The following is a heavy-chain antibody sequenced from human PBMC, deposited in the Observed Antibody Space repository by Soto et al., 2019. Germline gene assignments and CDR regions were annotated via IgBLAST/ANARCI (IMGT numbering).Heavy chain of an antibody. J-gene: IGHJ5*02. Sequence: DVRLLESGGGLVQPGGSLRLSWAASGFTFSDYAMSWVRQAPGKGLEWVSAISGSGDSTYYADSVKGRFTISRDSYKNTLYLQMNSLRGEDTAIYYCAKDCWFDPWGQGTLVTVSS. CDR2: ISGSGDST. CDR3: AKDCWFDP. CDR1: GFTFSDYA. V-gene: IGHV3-23*01.